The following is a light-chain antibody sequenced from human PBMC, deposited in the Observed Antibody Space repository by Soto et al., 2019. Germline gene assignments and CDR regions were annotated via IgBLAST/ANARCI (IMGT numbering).Light chain of an antibody. J-gene: IGKJ1*01. CDR1: QSVSTW. CDR3: QQYNSYSPT. V-gene: IGKV1-5*01. CDR2: DAS. Sequence: DIQMTQSPSSLSASVGDTVTITCRASQSVSTWLAWYQQRAGKAPKLLIYDASSLESGVPSRFRGFGSGTELTLTISSLQPEDSATYYCQQYNSYSPTFGQVTKVEV.